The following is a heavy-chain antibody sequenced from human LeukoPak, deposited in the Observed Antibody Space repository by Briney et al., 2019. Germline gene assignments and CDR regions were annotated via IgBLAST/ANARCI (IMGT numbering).Heavy chain of an antibody. D-gene: IGHD1-1*01. J-gene: IGHJ4*02. Sequence: AASVKVSCKASGGTFSSYAISWVRQAPGQGLEWMGGIIPIFGTANYAQKFQGRVTITADESTSTAYMELSSLRSEDTAVYYCARQLHSLKNYFDCWGQGTLVTVSS. CDR1: GGTFSSYA. CDR2: IIPIFGTA. CDR3: ARQLHSLKNYFDC. V-gene: IGHV1-69*13.